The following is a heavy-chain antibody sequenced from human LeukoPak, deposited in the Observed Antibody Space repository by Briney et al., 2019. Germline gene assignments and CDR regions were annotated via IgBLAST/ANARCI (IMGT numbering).Heavy chain of an antibody. Sequence: SETLSLTCTVSGGSISSSSYYWGWIRQPPGKGLEWIGRIYTSGSTNYNPSLKSRVTMSVDTSKNQFSLKLSSVTAADTAVYYCARDITTVAGRFDPWGQGTLVTVSS. CDR3: ARDITTVAGRFDP. D-gene: IGHD3-10*01. CDR1: GGSISSSSYY. CDR2: IYTSGST. V-gene: IGHV4-39*07. J-gene: IGHJ5*02.